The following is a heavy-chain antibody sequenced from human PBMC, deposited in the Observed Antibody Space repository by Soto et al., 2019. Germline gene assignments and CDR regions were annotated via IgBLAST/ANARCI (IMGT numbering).Heavy chain of an antibody. V-gene: IGHV3-23*01. Sequence: AVGSLRLSCAASGFTFSSYAMSWVRQAPGKGLEWVSAISGSGGSTYYADSVKGRFTISRDNSKNTLYLQMNSLRAEDTAVYYCAKDTPDIVVVPAAMRHIDYWGQGTLVTVSS. J-gene: IGHJ4*02. CDR2: ISGSGGST. D-gene: IGHD2-2*01. CDR1: GFTFSSYA. CDR3: AKDTPDIVVVPAAMRHIDY.